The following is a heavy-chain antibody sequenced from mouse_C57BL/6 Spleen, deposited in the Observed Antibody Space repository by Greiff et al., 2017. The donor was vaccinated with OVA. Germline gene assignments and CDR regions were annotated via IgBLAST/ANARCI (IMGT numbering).Heavy chain of an antibody. CDR1: GYTFTNYW. D-gene: IGHD3-2*01. J-gene: IGHJ4*01. CDR3: ARSTAHYYAMDY. V-gene: IGHV1-63*01. Sequence: QVQLKQSGAELVRPGPSVKMSCKASGYTFTNYWIGWAKQRPGHGLEWIGDIYPGGGYTNYNEKFKGKATLTADKSSSTAYMQFSSLTSEDSAIYYCARSTAHYYAMDYWGQGTSVTVSS. CDR2: IYPGGGYT.